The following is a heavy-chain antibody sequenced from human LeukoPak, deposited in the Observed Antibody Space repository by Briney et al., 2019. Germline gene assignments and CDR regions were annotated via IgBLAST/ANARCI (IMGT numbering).Heavy chain of an antibody. CDR3: ARGLGSSGYPTNSD. Sequence: SETLSLTCTVSGGSISSYYWSWIQQPPGKGLEWIGYIYYSGSTNYNPSLKSRVTISVDTSKNQFSLKLSSVTAADTAVYYCARGLGSSGYPTNSDWGQGTLVTVSS. J-gene: IGHJ4*02. CDR1: GGSISSYY. CDR2: IYYSGST. V-gene: IGHV4-59*01. D-gene: IGHD3-22*01.